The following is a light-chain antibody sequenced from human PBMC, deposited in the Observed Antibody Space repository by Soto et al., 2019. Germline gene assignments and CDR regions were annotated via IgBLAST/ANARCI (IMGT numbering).Light chain of an antibody. V-gene: IGKV4-1*01. CDR2: WAS. J-gene: IGKJ2*01. Sequence: DIVMTQSPEYLAVSLGERATINCRSSQSILYSSNNKNLIAWYQQKPGQPPKLLIYWASTRQSGVPDRFSGSGSVRDFTLTISSRQAEDVAVYYCQQYYSPPRYTFGQGTRLGIK. CDR3: QQYYSPPRYT. CDR1: QSILYSSNNKNL.